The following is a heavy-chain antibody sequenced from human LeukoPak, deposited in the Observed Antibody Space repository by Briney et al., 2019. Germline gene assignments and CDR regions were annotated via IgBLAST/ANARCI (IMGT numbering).Heavy chain of an antibody. CDR3: ARQYTVDFNYFDY. D-gene: IGHD3-9*01. Sequence: SETLSRTCTVSGGSISRSSYYWGWIRQPPGKGLEWIGSSYYSRSTFYNSSNPSLKSRVTISIDTSKNQFSLRLSSVTAADTAVYYCARQYTVDFNYFDYWGQGTLVTVSS. V-gene: IGHV4-39*01. CDR1: GGSISRSSYY. J-gene: IGHJ4*02. CDR2: SYYSRST.